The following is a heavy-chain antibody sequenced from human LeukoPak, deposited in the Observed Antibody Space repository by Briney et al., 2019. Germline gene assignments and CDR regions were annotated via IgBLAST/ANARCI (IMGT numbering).Heavy chain of an antibody. D-gene: IGHD3-10*01. Sequence: GGSLRLSCAASGFTLSSYSMNWVRQAPGKGLEWVSSISTSSSYIYSADSVKGRFTISRDNAKNSLYLQMNTLRAEDTAVYYCARDLVWFGEPKGYYNYMDVWGEGTTVTVSS. V-gene: IGHV3-21*01. CDR1: GFTLSSYS. CDR3: ARDLVWFGEPKGYYNYMDV. J-gene: IGHJ6*03. CDR2: ISTSSSYI.